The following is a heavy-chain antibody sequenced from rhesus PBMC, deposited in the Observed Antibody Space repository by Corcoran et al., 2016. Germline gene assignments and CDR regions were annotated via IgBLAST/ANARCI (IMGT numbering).Heavy chain of an antibody. CDR2: ISLSGST. V-gene: IGHV4-122*02. CDR3: ARDYSSWSSIDY. Sequence: QVQLQESGPGLVKPSETLSLTCAVSGGSISSSYYYWSWIRQVPGKGLGWIGYISLSGSTSDNPSLKSRVTISRETSKNQVSLKLSSVTAADTAVYYCARDYSSWSSIDYWGQGVLVTVSS. CDR1: GGSISSSYYY. D-gene: IGHD6-13*01. J-gene: IGHJ4*01.